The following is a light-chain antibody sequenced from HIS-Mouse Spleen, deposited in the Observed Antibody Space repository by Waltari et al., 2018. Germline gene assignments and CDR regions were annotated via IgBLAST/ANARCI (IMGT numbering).Light chain of an antibody. V-gene: IGLV3-19*01. CDR1: SLRSYY. J-gene: IGLJ2*01. CDR3: NSRDSSGNHVV. Sequence: SSELTQDPAVSVALGQTVRITCQGDSLRSYYASWYQQKPGQAPVLVHYGKNNRPAEIPDRFSGSSSGNTASLTITGAQAEDEADYYCNSRDSSGNHVVFGGGTKLTVL. CDR2: GKN.